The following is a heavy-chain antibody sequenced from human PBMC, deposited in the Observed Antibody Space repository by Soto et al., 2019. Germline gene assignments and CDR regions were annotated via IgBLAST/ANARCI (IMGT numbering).Heavy chain of an antibody. D-gene: IGHD1-26*01. CDR3: ARHLGPTGPNY. J-gene: IGHJ4*01. CDR1: GDSISSGSAY. CDR2: FYYNGNT. V-gene: IGHV4-39*01. Sequence: QLQLQESGPGLVKPSETLSLTCTVSGDSISSGSAYWGWVRQPPGKGLEWIGSFYYNGNTHYNPSLKSRATISADTSKNQFSLKLSSVTATDRAVYYCARHLGPTGPNYWGQGTLVTVSS.